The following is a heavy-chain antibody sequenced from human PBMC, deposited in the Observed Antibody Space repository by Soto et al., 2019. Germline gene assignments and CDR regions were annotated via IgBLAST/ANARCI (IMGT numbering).Heavy chain of an antibody. CDR2: IYYSGST. CDR3: ARDFRYYYDSSGYSDYFDY. V-gene: IGHV4-61*01. CDR1: GGSVSSGSYY. J-gene: IGHJ4*02. Sequence: PSETLSLTCTVSGGSVSSGSYYWSWIRQPPGKGLEWIGYIYYSGSTNYNPSLKSRVTISVDTSKNQFSLKLSSVTAADTAVYYCARDFRYYYDSSGYSDYFDYWGQGTLVTVS. D-gene: IGHD3-22*01.